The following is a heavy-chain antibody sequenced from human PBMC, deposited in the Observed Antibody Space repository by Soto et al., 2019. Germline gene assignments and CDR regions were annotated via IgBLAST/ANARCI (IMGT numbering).Heavy chain of an antibody. V-gene: IGHV3-30*18. J-gene: IGHJ6*02. CDR3: VKGQFRRGISSNTMDV. CDR1: GFTFRSSG. CDR2: ISYDGWNK. Sequence: GGSLRLSCAASGFTFRSSGMHLVRQAPGKGLEWVAVISYDGWNKYCGYSVRGRLTISRDNSNNTLYLEMKSLRVQDSAVYYCVKGQFRRGISSNTMDVWGQGTTVTVSS. D-gene: IGHD3-10*01.